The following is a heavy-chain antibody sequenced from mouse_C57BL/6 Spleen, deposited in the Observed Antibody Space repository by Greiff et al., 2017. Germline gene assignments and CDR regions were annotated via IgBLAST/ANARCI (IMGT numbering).Heavy chain of an antibody. CDR1: GYTFTDYY. Sequence: VQLVESGPELVKPGASVKISCKASGYTFTDYYINWVKQRPGQGLEWIGWIFPGSGSTYYNEKFKGKATLTVDKSSSTAYMLLSSLTSGDSAVYFCAREGVYDGYYFAYWGQGTLVTVSA. CDR2: IFPGSGST. V-gene: IGHV1-75*01. D-gene: IGHD2-3*01. CDR3: AREGVYDGYYFAY. J-gene: IGHJ3*01.